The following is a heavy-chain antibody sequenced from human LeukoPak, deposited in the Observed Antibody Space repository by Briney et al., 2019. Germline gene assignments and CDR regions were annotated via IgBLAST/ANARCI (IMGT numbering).Heavy chain of an antibody. J-gene: IGHJ4*02. V-gene: IGHV4-59*11. CDR1: GCSIRGHY. CDR2: IYYSGST. Sequence: SETLSLTCSVSGCSIRGHYWSWIRQPPGKGLEWVGYIYYSGSTTYNPSLKSRATISVDTSKNQFSLRLNSVTAADTAMYYCARGPYSSKYLQEYYFDPWGQGTLVTVSS. D-gene: IGHD6-13*01. CDR3: ARGPYSSKYLQEYYFDP.